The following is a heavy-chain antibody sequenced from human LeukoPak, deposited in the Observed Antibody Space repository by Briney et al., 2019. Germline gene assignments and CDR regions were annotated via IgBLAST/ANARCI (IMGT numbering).Heavy chain of an antibody. J-gene: IGHJ6*02. CDR3: AXGXSNXYGMDV. Sequence: SETLSLTCSVSDGSINSYYWNWIRRPPGKGLEWMGYIYYNGNTNYSPSLKSRGTMSVDTSKNLFSLKVSSVTAADTAVSYCAXGXSNXYGMDVWGQGTTVTVSS. V-gene: IGHV4-59*01. CDR1: DGSINSYY. CDR2: IYYNGNT.